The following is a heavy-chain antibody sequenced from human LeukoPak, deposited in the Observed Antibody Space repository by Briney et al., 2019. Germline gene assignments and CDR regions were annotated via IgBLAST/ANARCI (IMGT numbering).Heavy chain of an antibody. V-gene: IGHV4-34*01. J-gene: IGHJ6*03. CDR2: INHSGST. Sequence: SETLSLTCTVSGGSISSYYWSWIRQPPGKGLEWIGEINHSGSTNYNPSLKSRVTISVDTSKNQFSLKLSSVTAEDTAVYYCARDSYGYSYGYVYYYYCMDVWGKGTTVTVSS. D-gene: IGHD5-18*01. CDR3: ARDSYGYSYGYVYYYYCMDV. CDR1: GGSISSYY.